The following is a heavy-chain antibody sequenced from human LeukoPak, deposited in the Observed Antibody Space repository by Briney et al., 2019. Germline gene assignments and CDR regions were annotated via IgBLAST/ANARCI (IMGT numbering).Heavy chain of an antibody. Sequence: GRSLRLSCVASGFTFDDYAVHWVRQAPGKGLEWVSGVSSSTNSIDYADSVKGRFSISRDNAKNTLYLQMNSLRAEDTAVYYCARGRGYCSSTSCYEDYWGQGTLVTVSS. V-gene: IGHV3-9*01. J-gene: IGHJ4*02. CDR3: ARGRGYCSSTSCYEDY. D-gene: IGHD2-2*03. CDR1: GFTFDDYA. CDR2: VSSSTNSI.